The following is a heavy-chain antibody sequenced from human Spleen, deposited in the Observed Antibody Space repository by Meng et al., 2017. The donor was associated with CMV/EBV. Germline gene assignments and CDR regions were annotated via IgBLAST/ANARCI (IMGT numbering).Heavy chain of an antibody. CDR3: GRDMDV. J-gene: IGHJ6*02. CDR1: GFTFSSYW. Sequence: GESLKISCAASGFTFSSYWMSWVRQAPGKGLEWVANIKQDGSEKYYVDSVKGRFTISRDNAKNSMYLQMNSLRVDDMAVYYCGRDMDVWGQGTTVTVSS. V-gene: IGHV3-7*01. CDR2: IKQDGSEK.